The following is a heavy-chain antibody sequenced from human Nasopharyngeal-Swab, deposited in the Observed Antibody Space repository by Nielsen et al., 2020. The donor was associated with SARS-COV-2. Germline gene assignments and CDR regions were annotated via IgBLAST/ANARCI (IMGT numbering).Heavy chain of an antibody. D-gene: IGHD5-12*01. V-gene: IGHV3-11*01. CDR3: ARSSHQSEGYAFDY. CDR1: GFTFSDYY. J-gene: IGHJ4*02. CDR2: ISSSGSTI. Sequence: SLKISCAASGFTFSDYYMSWIRQAPGKGLEWVSYISSSGSTIYYADSVKGRFTISRDNAKNSLYLQMNSLRAEDTAVYYCARSSHQSEGYAFDYWGQGTLVTVSS.